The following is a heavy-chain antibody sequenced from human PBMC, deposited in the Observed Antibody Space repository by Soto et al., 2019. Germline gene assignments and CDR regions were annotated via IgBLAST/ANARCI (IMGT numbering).Heavy chain of an antibody. CDR3: VRRHVSATGIDWFDP. D-gene: IGHD6-13*01. J-gene: IGHJ5*02. CDR1: GYSFTSHD. Sequence: ASGNVSCKSSGYSFTSHDMQWVRQAPGQGLEWMGIINPSGGGTSYAQKLQGRVTITRDTSASTAYMELSSLRSEDTAVYYCVRRHVSATGIDWFDPWGQGTLVTVSS. CDR2: INPSGGGT. V-gene: IGHV1-46*01.